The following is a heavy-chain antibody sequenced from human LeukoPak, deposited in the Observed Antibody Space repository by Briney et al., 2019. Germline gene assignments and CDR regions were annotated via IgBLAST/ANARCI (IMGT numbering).Heavy chain of an antibody. CDR2: ISGSGGST. J-gene: IGHJ3*02. D-gene: IGHD4-23*01. CDR3: AKPEIYGGNPAYAFDT. CDR1: GFTFSSYA. V-gene: IGHV3-23*01. Sequence: GGSLRLSCAASGFTFSSYAMSWVRQAPGKGLEWVSAISGSGGSTYYADSVKGRFTISRDNSKNTLYLQMNSLRAEDTAVYYCAKPEIYGGNPAYAFDTWGQGTMVTVSS.